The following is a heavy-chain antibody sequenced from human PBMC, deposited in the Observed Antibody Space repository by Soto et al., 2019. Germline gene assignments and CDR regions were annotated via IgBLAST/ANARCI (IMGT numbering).Heavy chain of an antibody. J-gene: IGHJ3*02. D-gene: IGHD4-17*01. CDR3: ARETTVTTSDAFDI. V-gene: IGHV1-69*08. CDR1: GGTFSSYT. Sequence: QVQLVQSGAEVKKPGSSVKVSCKASGGTFSSYTISWMRQAPGQGLEWMGRIIPILGIANYAQKFQGRVTITADKSTSTAYMELSSLRSDDTALYYCARETTVTTSDAFDIWGHGTMVTVSS. CDR2: IIPILGIA.